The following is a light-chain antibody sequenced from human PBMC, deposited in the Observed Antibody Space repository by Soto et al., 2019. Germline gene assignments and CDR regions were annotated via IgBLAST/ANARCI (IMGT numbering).Light chain of an antibody. CDR2: AAS. CDR3: QQLNSYPLT. Sequence: DIQLTQSPSFLSASVGDRVTITCRARQGIRSDLAWYQQKPGKATKILIYAASTLQSGVPSKFSGSGSGTEFTLTISRLQPEDFATYYCQQLNSYPLTFGGGTKVEIK. V-gene: IGKV1-9*01. J-gene: IGKJ4*01. CDR1: QGIRSD.